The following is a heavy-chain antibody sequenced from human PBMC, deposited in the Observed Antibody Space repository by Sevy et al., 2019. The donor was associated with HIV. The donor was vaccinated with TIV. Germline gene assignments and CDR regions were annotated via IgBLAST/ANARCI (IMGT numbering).Heavy chain of an antibody. V-gene: IGHV3-48*03. CDR2: ITLSGSTI. J-gene: IGHJ4*02. CDR1: GFTFSSYE. CDR3: ARDRQGITVAGTAIDY. Sequence: GESLRLSCTASGFTFSSYEMNWVRQAPGKGLEWVSYITLSGSTIYYADSVKGRFTISRDNAKNSLYRQMNSLRAEDTAVYYCARDRQGITVAGTAIDYWGQGTLVTVSS. D-gene: IGHD6-19*01.